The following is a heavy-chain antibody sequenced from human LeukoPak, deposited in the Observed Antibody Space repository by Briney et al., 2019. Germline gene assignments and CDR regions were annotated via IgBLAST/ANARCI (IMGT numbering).Heavy chain of an antibody. CDR1: GFTFSDYY. CDR3: AREEPSGSYSDY. J-gene: IGHJ4*02. V-gene: IGHV3-11*01. D-gene: IGHD1-26*01. Sequence: GGSLRLSCAASGFTFSDYYMSWIRQAPGKGLEWVSYISSSGSTIYYADSVAGRFTISRDNAKNSLYLQMNSLRAEDTAVYYCAREEPSGSYSDYWGQGTLVTVSS. CDR2: ISSSGSTI.